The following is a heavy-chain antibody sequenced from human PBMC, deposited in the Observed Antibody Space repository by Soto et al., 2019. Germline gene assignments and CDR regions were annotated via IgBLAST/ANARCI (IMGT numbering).Heavy chain of an antibody. Sequence: SETLSLTCTVSGGSISSSSYYWAWNRQSPGKGLEWIGSVYYNGFTYYNPSLKSRVTISVDTSKNQFSLKLTSVTAADTAVYYCTRMGDFWSGPGELDPWGQGTLVTVSS. CDR3: TRMGDFWSGPGELDP. J-gene: IGHJ5*02. CDR1: GGSISSSSYY. D-gene: IGHD3-3*01. V-gene: IGHV4-39*01. CDR2: VYYNGFT.